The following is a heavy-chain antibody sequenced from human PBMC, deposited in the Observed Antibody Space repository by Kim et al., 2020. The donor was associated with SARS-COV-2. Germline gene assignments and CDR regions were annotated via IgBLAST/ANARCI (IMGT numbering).Heavy chain of an antibody. CDR3: AKDRDIVVVVAVSDY. Sequence: GGSLRLSCAASGFTFSSYAMSWVRQAPGKGLEWVSAISGSGGSTYYADSVKGRFTISRDNSKNTLYLQMNSLRAEDTAVYYCAKDRDIVVVVAVSDYWGQGTLVTVSS. D-gene: IGHD2-15*01. CDR1: GFTFSSYA. CDR2: ISGSGGST. V-gene: IGHV3-23*01. J-gene: IGHJ4*02.